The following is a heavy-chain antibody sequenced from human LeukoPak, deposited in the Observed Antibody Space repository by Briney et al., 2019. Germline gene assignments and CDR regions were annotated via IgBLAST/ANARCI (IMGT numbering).Heavy chain of an antibody. D-gene: IGHD2-15*01. V-gene: IGHV3-30*18. CDR1: GFTFSNYG. CDR2: ISSDETNI. Sequence: GGSLRLSCAASGFTFSNYGMHWVRQAPGKGLEWVAVISSDETNIRYGDSVRGRFTVSRDNAKNTVYLQMSSLGADDTAVYYCAKDPYRVVFATGNYLDPWGQGTLVTVSS. J-gene: IGHJ5*02. CDR3: AKDPYRVVFATGNYLDP.